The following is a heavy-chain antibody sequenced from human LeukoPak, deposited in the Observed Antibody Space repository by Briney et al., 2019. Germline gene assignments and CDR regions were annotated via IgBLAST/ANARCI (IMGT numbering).Heavy chain of an antibody. J-gene: IGHJ3*02. CDR3: ARDITGTTGLGVDAFDI. V-gene: IGHV1-2*04. CDR2: INPNSGGT. CDR1: GYTFTGYY. Sequence: VASVKVSCKASGYTFTGYYMHWVRQAPGQGLEWMGWINPNSGGTNYAQKFQGWVTMTRDTSISTAYMELSRLRSDDTAVYYCARDITGTTGLGVDAFDIWGQGTMVTVSS. D-gene: IGHD1-20*01.